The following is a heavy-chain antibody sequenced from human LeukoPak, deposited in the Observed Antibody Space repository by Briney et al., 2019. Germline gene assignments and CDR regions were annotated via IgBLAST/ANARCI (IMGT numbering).Heavy chain of an antibody. CDR3: ARTLYNFWSGSYNWFDP. Sequence: ASVKVSCKASGYTFTGYYMHWVRQAPGQGLGWMGWINPNSGGTNYAQKFQGRVTMTRDTSISTAYMELSRLRSDDTAVYYCARTLYNFWSGSYNWFDPWGQGTLVTVSP. V-gene: IGHV1-2*02. D-gene: IGHD3-3*01. CDR1: GYTFTGYY. J-gene: IGHJ5*02. CDR2: INPNSGGT.